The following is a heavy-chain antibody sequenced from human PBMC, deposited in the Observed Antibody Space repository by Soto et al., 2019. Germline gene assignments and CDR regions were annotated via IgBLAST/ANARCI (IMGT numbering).Heavy chain of an antibody. J-gene: IGHJ4*02. D-gene: IGHD3-3*01. CDR1: GDSIS. Sequence: SETLSLTCTVSGDSISWGWIRQPPGKGLQWIGSIFYSGTTSYSPSLKSRATISVDTSKNQFSLKLSSVTAADTAVYYCARHQYDVWSGFYPAFDYWGQGTLVTVSS. CDR3: ARHQYDVWSGFYPAFDY. CDR2: IFYSGTT. V-gene: IGHV4-39*01.